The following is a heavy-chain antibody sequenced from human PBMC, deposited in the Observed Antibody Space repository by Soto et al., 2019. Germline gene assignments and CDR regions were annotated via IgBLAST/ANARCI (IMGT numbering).Heavy chain of an antibody. V-gene: IGHV3-23*01. CDR1: GFAFSSYA. Sequence: PGGSLRLSCAASGFAFSSYAMSWVRQAPGKGLEWVSGISGGGDSTYYADSVKGRFTISRDRSKNTLYLQMNSLRAEDTAVYYCAKDHRRATVTVFDYWGQGTLVTVSS. CDR2: ISGGGDST. CDR3: AKDHRRATVTVFDY. J-gene: IGHJ4*02. D-gene: IGHD4-17*01.